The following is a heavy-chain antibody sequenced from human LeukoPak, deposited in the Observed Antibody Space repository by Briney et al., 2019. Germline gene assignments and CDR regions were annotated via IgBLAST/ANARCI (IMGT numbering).Heavy chain of an antibody. Sequence: ASVKVSCKASGGTFISYAISWVRQAPGQGLEWMGGIIPIFGTANYAQKFQGRVTITADESTSTAYMELSSLRSEDTAVYYCAREESKDAFDIWGQGTMVNVSS. CDR2: IIPIFGTA. V-gene: IGHV1-69*01. CDR1: GGTFISYA. J-gene: IGHJ3*02. CDR3: AREESKDAFDI.